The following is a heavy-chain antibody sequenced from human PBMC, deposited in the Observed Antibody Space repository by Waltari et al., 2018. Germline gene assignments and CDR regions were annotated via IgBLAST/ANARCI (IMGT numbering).Heavy chain of an antibody. J-gene: IGHJ4*02. V-gene: IGHV4-59*01. CDR1: GGSISSYY. Sequence: QVQLQESGPGLVKPSETLSLTCTVSGGSISSYYWSWIRQPPGKGLEWIGYIYYSGSTNYTPSLKSRVTISVDTSKNQFSLKLSSVTAADTAVYYCAREASGCPDYWGQGTLVTVSS. CDR3: AREASGCPDY. CDR2: IYYSGST.